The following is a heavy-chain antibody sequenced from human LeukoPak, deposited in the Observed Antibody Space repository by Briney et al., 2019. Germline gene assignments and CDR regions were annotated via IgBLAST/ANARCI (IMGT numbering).Heavy chain of an antibody. Sequence: GGPLRLSCAASGFTFSSYWMSWVRQAPGKGLEWVANIKQDGSEKYYVDSVKGRFTISRDNAKNSLYLQMNSLRAEDTAVYYCARDPHYYDSSGYDYWGQGTLVTVSS. J-gene: IGHJ4*02. CDR3: ARDPHYYDSSGYDY. CDR2: IKQDGSEK. V-gene: IGHV3-7*01. D-gene: IGHD3-22*01. CDR1: GFTFSSYW.